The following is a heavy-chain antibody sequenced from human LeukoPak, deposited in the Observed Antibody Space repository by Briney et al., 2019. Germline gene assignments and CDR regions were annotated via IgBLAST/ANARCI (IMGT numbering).Heavy chain of an antibody. CDR1: GGSISSSSYY. CDR3: ARLNYYDTY. V-gene: IGHV4-39*01. D-gene: IGHD3-22*01. Sequence: SETLSLTCTVSGGSISSSSYYWGWIRQPPGKGLVWIGSIYYSGSTYYNPSLKSRVTISVDTSKNQFSLKLSSVTAADTAVYYCARLNYYDTYWGQGTLVTVSS. J-gene: IGHJ4*02. CDR2: IYYSGST.